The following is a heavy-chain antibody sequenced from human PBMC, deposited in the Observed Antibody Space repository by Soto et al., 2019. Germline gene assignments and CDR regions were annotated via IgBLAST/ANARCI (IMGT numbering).Heavy chain of an antibody. CDR3: VKGTFSRSKVIFDY. Sequence: GGSLRLSCVASGFIFEDYDMHWVRQVPGKGLEWVSSITSNSDAIKYADSVKGRFTLSRDNAKNSMYLEMNSPRVEDTAFYFCVKGTFSRSKVIFDYWGQGTLVTVSS. CDR1: GFIFEDYD. D-gene: IGHD2-21*01. J-gene: IGHJ4*02. CDR2: ITSNSDAI. V-gene: IGHV3-9*01.